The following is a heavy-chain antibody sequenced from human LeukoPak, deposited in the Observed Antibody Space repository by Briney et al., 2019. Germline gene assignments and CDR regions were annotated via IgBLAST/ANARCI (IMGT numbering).Heavy chain of an antibody. D-gene: IGHD5-18*01. CDR1: GGSISSYY. CDR2: IYYSGST. CDR3: AYSRDAAMALGY. V-gene: IGHV4-59*01. J-gene: IGHJ4*02. Sequence: PSETLSLTCTVSGGSISSYYWSWIRQPPGKGLEWIGYIYYSGSTNYNPSLKSRVTISVDTSKNQFSLKLSSVTAADTAAYYCAYSRDAAMALGYWGQGTLVTVSS.